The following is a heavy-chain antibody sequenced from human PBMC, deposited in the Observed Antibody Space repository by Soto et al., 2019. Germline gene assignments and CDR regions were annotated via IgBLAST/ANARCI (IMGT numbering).Heavy chain of an antibody. CDR3: TRDTRGHGYNHGTFDY. D-gene: IGHD5-12*01. Sequence: SETLSLTCTVSGGSINSGDFYWSWIRQPPGKGLEWIGYIFYSGSTYYNPSLKSRLTMSVDTSKNQFSLKLGSVTAADTAVYYCTRDTRGHGYNHGTFDYWGQGTLVTVSS. V-gene: IGHV4-30-4*01. CDR2: IFYSGST. J-gene: IGHJ4*02. CDR1: GGSINSGDFY.